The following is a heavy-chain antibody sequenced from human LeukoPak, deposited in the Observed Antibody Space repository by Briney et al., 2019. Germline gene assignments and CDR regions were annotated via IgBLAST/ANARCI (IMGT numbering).Heavy chain of an antibody. CDR1: GGYDSSDDYY. D-gene: IGHD2-2*03. J-gene: IGHJ5*02. CDR3: ARSLVDIVVVPAAPDGWFDP. V-gene: IGHV4-61*08. CDR2: ISYRGRT. Sequence: SETLSLTCTVSGGYDSSDDYYWIWIRQPPGKELEWIGYISYRGRTNYNPSLKSRATISIDTSKNQFSLKLSSVTAADTAVYYCARSLVDIVVVPAAPDGWFDPWGQGTLVTVSS.